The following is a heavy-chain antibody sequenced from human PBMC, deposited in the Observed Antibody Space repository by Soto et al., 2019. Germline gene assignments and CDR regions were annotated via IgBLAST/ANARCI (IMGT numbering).Heavy chain of an antibody. CDR2: IWYDGSNK. D-gene: IGHD4-17*01. CDR3: ARDLSGDYGALDT. V-gene: IGHV3-33*01. CDR1: GFTFSTYG. Sequence: SLRLSCTPSGFTFSTYGMHWALQAPGKGLEWVAVIWYDGSNKVYADSVKGRFTISRDNSKNTLYLQMNSLRAEDTAVYYCARDLSGDYGALDTWGQGTMVTVSS. J-gene: IGHJ3*02.